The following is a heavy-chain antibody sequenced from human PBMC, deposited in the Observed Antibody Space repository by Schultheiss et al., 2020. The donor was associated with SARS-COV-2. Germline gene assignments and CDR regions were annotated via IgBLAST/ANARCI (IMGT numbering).Heavy chain of an antibody. CDR3: AKGKDAGQGVIIRILFDY. J-gene: IGHJ4*02. V-gene: IGHV3-23*01. CDR2: ISGSGGST. D-gene: IGHD3-10*01. Sequence: GESLKISCAASGFTFSSYAMSWVRQAPGKGLEWVSAISGSGGSTYYADSVKGRFTISRDNSKNTLYLQMNSLRAEDTAVYYCAKGKDAGQGVIIRILFDYWGQGTLVTVSS. CDR1: GFTFSSYA.